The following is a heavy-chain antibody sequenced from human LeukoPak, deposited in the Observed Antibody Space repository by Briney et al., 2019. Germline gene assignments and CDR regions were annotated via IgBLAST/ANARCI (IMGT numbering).Heavy chain of an antibody. CDR1: GFTFSSYE. Sequence: GGSLRLSCAASGFTFSSYEMNWVRQAPGKGLEWVSYISSGGSSIYYADSVKGRFTISRDNAKNSLYLQMNSLRAEDTAVYYCAREPYYDSSGYCLDYWGRGTLVTVSS. V-gene: IGHV3-48*03. CDR3: AREPYYDSSGYCLDY. J-gene: IGHJ4*02. CDR2: ISSGGSSI. D-gene: IGHD3-22*01.